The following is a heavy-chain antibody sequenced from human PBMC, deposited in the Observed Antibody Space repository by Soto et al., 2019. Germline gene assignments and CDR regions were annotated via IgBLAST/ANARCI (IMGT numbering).Heavy chain of an antibody. V-gene: IGHV4-39*01. CDR3: XXXXXXXXXXX. Sequence: QLQLQESGPGLVKPSETLSLTCTVSGGSVSSSNYYWGWVRQPPGKGLEWIGSIYYSGNTYYNPSLKSRVTISVDTSENQFSLKLSSVXXXXXXXXXXXXXXXXXXXXXXGRGTLVTVSS. CDR1: GGSVSSSNYY. CDR2: IYYSGNT. J-gene: IGHJ2*01.